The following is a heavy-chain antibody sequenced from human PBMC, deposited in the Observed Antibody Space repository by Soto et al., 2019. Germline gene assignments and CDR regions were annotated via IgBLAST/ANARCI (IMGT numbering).Heavy chain of an antibody. CDR2: MSNSGST. D-gene: IGHD2-15*01. CDR3: VRHATDHRGNAEDWYFDL. J-gene: IGHJ2*01. V-gene: IGHV4-59*08. Sequence: QVQLQESGPGLVRPSDTLSLTCTVSGASISSYYWTWVRQPPGKGLEWIGYMSNSGSTNYNPSFKSRVTMSVDTSKNQFSLKLSSVTAADTAVYYCVRHATDHRGNAEDWYFDLWGRGTLVTVSS. CDR1: GASISSYY.